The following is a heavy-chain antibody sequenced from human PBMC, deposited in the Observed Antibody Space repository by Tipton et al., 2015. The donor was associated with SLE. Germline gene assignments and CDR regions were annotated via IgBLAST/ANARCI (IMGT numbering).Heavy chain of an antibody. V-gene: IGHV4-59*08. J-gene: IGHJ6*02. CDR1: GGSISSNS. D-gene: IGHD2-8*01. CDR3: ARGMLTWRGAIIGVDV. CDR2: IFFTGST. Sequence: TLSLTCSVSGGSISSNSWIWIRQPPGKGLEWIGFIFFTGSTDYNPSLQSRVTISVDTSKNQFSLKLSSVTAADTAVYYCARGMLTWRGAIIGVDVWGQGTSVNVSS.